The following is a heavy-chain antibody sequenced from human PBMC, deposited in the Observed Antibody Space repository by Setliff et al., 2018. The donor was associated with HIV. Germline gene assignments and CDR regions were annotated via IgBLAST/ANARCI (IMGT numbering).Heavy chain of an antibody. D-gene: IGHD1-26*01. CDR2: VYYTGST. V-gene: IGHV4-59*01. J-gene: IGHJ5*02. Sequence: SETLSLTCTVSSDSIRFYYWTWIRQPPGKGLEWIGNVYYTGSTNYNPSLKSRITISIDTSKSQFSLKLTSVAAADTAVYYCARGRKAVGDWFDPWGQGIQVTVSS. CDR3: ARGRKAVGDWFDP. CDR1: SDSIRFYY.